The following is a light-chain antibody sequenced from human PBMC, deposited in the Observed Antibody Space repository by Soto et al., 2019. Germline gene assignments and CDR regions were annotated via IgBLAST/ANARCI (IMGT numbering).Light chain of an antibody. CDR1: QRVNGNY. CDR3: QQYGSTSYT. J-gene: IGKJ2*01. CDR2: GAS. Sequence: EIVLTQSPATLSLSLGARATLSCRASQRVNGNYLAWDMQKPGQAPRLLIYGASSRAAGIPDRFSGSGSGTDFTLTISRLEPQDFAVFYCQQYGSTSYTFGQGTKLEI. V-gene: IGKV3-20*01.